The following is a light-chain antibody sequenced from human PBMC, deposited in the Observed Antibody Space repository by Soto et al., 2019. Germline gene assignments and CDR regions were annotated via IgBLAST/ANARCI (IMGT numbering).Light chain of an antibody. CDR3: CSSGGSPTYV. Sequence: QSALTQPASVSGSPGQSITISCTGTSSNVGSYKLVSWYQQHPGKAPKLMIFEVNKRPSGVSNRFSGSKSGNTASLTISRLKVEDEADYYCCSSGGSPTYVFGTGTKLTVL. V-gene: IGLV2-23*02. J-gene: IGLJ1*01. CDR2: EVN. CDR1: SSNVGSYKL.